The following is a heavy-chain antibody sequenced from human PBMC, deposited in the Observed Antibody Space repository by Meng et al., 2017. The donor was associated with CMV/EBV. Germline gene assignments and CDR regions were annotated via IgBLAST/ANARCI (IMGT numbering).Heavy chain of an antibody. CDR2: IGRSTSTI. CDR1: GFTFSSYE. Sequence: GESLKISCTASGFTFSSYEMNWVRQAPGKGLEWVSYIGRSTSTIYYADSVRGRFTISRDNAKNSLYLQMNSLRAEDTAVYYCARDKGTGFDYWGQGTLVTVSS. V-gene: IGHV3-48*03. CDR3: ARDKGTGFDY. D-gene: IGHD1-14*01. J-gene: IGHJ4*02.